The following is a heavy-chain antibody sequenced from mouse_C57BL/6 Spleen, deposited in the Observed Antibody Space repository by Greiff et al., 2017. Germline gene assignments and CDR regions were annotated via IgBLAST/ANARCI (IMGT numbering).Heavy chain of an antibody. CDR1: GYTFTSYG. CDR3: ARDDYDYDVGYAMDY. V-gene: IGHV1-81*01. J-gene: IGHJ4*01. Sequence: QVQLQQSGAELARPGASVKLSCKASGYTFTSYGISWVKQRTGQGLEWIGEIYPRSGNTYYNEKFKGKATLTADKSSSTAYMELRSLTFEDSAVYFCARDDYDYDVGYAMDYCGQGTSVTVSS. D-gene: IGHD2-4*01. CDR2: IYPRSGNT.